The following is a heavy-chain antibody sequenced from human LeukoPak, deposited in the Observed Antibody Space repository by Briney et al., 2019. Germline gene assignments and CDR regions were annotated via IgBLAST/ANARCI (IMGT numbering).Heavy chain of an antibody. CDR2: INAGNGNT. J-gene: IGHJ4*02. D-gene: IGHD7-27*01. CDR3: ARVHWGDYFDY. V-gene: IGHV1-3*01. Sequence: GASVKVSCKASGYTFTSYAMHWVRQAPGQRLEWMGWINAGNGNTKYSQKFQGRVTITRDISASTAYMELSSLRSEDTAVYYCARVHWGDYFDYWGQGTLVTVSS. CDR1: GYTFTSYA.